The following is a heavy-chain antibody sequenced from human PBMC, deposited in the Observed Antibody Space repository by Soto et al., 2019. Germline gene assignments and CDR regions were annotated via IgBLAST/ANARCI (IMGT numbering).Heavy chain of an antibody. CDR2: INHSGNN. CDR1: VGSFSTYY. J-gene: IGHJ3*02. Sequence: SESLSLACVVSVGSFSTYYYNWIRRSPGKGLEWIGEINHSGNNNYSPSLKSRVAMSLDTSKNEFSLKLTSVTAADTAVYYCARGGSNDWQVALDIWGQGTMVTVSS. D-gene: IGHD3-16*01. V-gene: IGHV4-34*01. CDR3: ARGGSNDWQVALDI.